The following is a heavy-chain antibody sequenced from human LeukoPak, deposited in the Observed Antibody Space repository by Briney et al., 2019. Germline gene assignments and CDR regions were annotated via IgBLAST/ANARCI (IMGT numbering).Heavy chain of an antibody. CDR2: IRYDGSNK. J-gene: IGHJ4*02. D-gene: IGHD6-13*01. Sequence: GGSLRLSCAASGFTFSSYGMHWVRQAPGKGLEWVAFIRYDGSNKYYADSVKGRFTISTDNSKNTLYLQMNGLRAEDTAVYYCGGAAAGTVDFDYWGQGTLVTVSS. V-gene: IGHV3-30*02. CDR3: GGAAAGTVDFDY. CDR1: GFTFSSYG.